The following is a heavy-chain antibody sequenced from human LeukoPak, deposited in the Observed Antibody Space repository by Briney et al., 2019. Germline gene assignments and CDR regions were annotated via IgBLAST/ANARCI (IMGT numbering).Heavy chain of an antibody. CDR2: INPNSGGT. CDR3: ARVRIAAAGRGFDP. D-gene: IGHD6-13*01. J-gene: IGHJ5*02. Sequence: ASVKVSCKASGYTFTGYYMHWVRQAPGQGLEWMGWINPNSGGTNYAQKFQGRVTMTRDTSISTDYMELSRLRSDDTAVYYCARVRIAAAGRGFDPWGQGTLVTVSS. CDR1: GYTFTGYY. V-gene: IGHV1-2*02.